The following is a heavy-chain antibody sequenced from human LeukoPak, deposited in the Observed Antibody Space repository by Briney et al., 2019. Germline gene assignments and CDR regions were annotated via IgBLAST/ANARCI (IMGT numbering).Heavy chain of an antibody. CDR2: ISFDVNNK. V-gene: IGHV3-30-3*01. CDR1: GFTFTSYA. D-gene: IGHD3-9*01. Sequence: PGGSLRLSCAASGFTFTSYAMHWVRQAPGKGLEWLAIISFDVNNKYYADSVKGRFTISRDNSTLYLHMNSLTLEDTAVYYCARRGDLTGYYRGSEAFDIWGQGTMVTVSS. CDR3: ARRGDLTGYYRGSEAFDI. J-gene: IGHJ3*02.